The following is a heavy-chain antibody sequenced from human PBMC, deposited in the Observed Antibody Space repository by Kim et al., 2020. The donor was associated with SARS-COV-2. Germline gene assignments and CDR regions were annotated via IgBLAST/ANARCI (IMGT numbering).Heavy chain of an antibody. CDR1: GYTFTSYA. CDR2: INAGNGNT. D-gene: IGHD3-10*01. V-gene: IGHV1-3*01. CDR3: ARPVGTMVRGVIIKTDAFDI. Sequence: ASVKVSCKASGYTFTSYAMHWVRQAPGQRLEWMGWINAGNGNTKYSQKFQGRVTITIDTSASTAYMELSSLRSEDTAVYYCARPVGTMVRGVIIKTDAFDIWGQGTMVTVSS. J-gene: IGHJ3*02.